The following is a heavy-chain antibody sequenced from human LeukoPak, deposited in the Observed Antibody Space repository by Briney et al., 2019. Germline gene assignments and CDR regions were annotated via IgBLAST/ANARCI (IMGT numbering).Heavy chain of an antibody. D-gene: IGHD3-3*02. J-gene: IGHJ4*02. CDR1: GFTFSSYE. Sequence: EGSLRLSCAASGFTFSSYEMNWVRQAPGKGLEWVSYISSSGSTIYYADSVKGRFTISRDNAKNSLYLQMNSLRAEDTAVYYCARDFSNYFDYWGQGTLVTVSS. CDR2: ISSSGSTI. V-gene: IGHV3-48*03. CDR3: ARDFSNYFDY.